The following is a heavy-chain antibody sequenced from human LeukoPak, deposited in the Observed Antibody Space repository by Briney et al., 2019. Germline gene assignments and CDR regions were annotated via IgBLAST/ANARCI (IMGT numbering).Heavy chain of an antibody. V-gene: IGHV1-8*02. CDR1: GGTFSSYA. D-gene: IGHD6-19*01. J-gene: IGHJ3*02. CDR3: ARAGRAVARKAFDI. Sequence: ASVKVSCKASGGTFSSYAINWVRQATGQGLEWMGWTNPNSGNTGYAQKFQGRVTMTRNTSISTVYMELSSLRSEDTAVYYCARAGRAVARKAFDIWGQGTMVTVSS. CDR2: TNPNSGNT.